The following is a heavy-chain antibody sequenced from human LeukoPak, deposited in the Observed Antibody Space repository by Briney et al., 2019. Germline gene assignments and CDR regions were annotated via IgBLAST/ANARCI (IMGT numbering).Heavy chain of an antibody. CDR2: ISGSGVGT. D-gene: IGHD2-15*01. Sequence: GGSLRLSCAASGFTFSSYGMHWVRQAPGKGLEWVSAISGSGVGTYYADSVKGRFTISRDNSKNTLYLQMNSLRAEDTAVYYCAKAGSPYCSGGSCYSLSYWGQGTLVTVSS. V-gene: IGHV3-23*01. J-gene: IGHJ4*02. CDR3: AKAGSPYCSGGSCYSLSY. CDR1: GFTFSSYG.